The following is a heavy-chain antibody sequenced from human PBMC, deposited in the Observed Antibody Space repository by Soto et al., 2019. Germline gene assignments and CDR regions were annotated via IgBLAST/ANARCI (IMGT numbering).Heavy chain of an antibody. Sequence: SETLSLTCTVSGGSISSYYWSWIRQPPGKGLEWIGYIYYSGSTNYNPSLKSRVTISVDTSKNQFSLKLSSVTAADTAVYYCAREVVVAASVGFDPWGQGTLVTVSS. D-gene: IGHD2-15*01. CDR2: IYYSGST. CDR1: GGSISSYY. J-gene: IGHJ5*02. V-gene: IGHV4-59*01. CDR3: AREVVVAASVGFDP.